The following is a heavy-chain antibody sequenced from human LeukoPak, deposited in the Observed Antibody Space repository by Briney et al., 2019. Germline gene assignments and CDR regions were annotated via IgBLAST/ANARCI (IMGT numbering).Heavy chain of an antibody. D-gene: IGHD2-15*01. CDR3: AGAGEDIVSRAFDI. V-gene: IGHV4-34*01. J-gene: IGHJ3*02. Sequence: SETLSLTCAVYGGSFSGYYWSWIRQPPGKGLEWIGEINHSGSTNYNPSLKSRVTISVDTSKNQFCLKLSSVTAADTAVYYCAGAGEDIVSRAFDIWSQGTMATVSS. CDR2: INHSGST. CDR1: GGSFSGYY.